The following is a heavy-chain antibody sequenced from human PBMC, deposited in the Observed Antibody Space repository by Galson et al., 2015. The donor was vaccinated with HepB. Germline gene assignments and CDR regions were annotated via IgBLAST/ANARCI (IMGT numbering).Heavy chain of an antibody. Sequence: SLRLSCAASGFAFDYYAMTWVRQAPGKGLEWVSAISGRDSSAYYADSVKGRFTISRDNSKSTLYLQMNSLRVEDTAVYFCARSGYSSTFYLAYWGQGTLVTVSS. CDR2: ISGRDSSA. V-gene: IGHV3-23*01. J-gene: IGHJ4*02. CDR3: ARSGYSSTFYLAY. D-gene: IGHD6-13*01. CDR1: GFAFDYYA.